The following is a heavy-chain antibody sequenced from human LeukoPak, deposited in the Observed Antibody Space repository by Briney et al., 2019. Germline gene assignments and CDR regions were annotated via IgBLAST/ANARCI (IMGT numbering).Heavy chain of an antibody. V-gene: IGHV7-4-1*02. CDR2: INTKTGNP. CDR3: ATISGSNYIG. Sequence: ASVKVSCKASGHTFTGYAMNWVRQAPGQGLEWMGWINTKTGNPTYAQGFTGRFVFSLDTSVSTAYLQITSLKVEDTAVYYCATISGSNYIGWGQGTLVTVSS. D-gene: IGHD1-26*01. CDR1: GHTFTGYA. J-gene: IGHJ4*02.